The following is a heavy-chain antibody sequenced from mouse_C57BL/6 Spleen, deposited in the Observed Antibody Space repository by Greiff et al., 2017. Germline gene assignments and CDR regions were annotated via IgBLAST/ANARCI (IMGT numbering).Heavy chain of an antibody. CDR1: GYTFTDYY. CDR2: IGPGSGST. Sequence: QVQLQQSGAELVKPGASVKISCKASGYTFTDYYINWVKQRPGQGLEWIGKIGPGSGSTYYNEKFKGKATLTADKSSSTAYMQLSSLTSEDSAVYFCARTLNSYDYDLNWYFEVWGTGTTVTVSS. D-gene: IGHD2-4*01. CDR3: ARTLNSYDYDLNWYFEV. J-gene: IGHJ1*03. V-gene: IGHV1-77*01.